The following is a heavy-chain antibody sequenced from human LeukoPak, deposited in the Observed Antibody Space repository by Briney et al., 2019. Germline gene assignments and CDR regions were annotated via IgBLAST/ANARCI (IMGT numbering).Heavy chain of an antibody. CDR2: INPNSGGT. J-gene: IGHJ4*02. V-gene: IGHV1-2*02. Sequence: GASVNVSCKASGYTFTDYYMNWVRQAPGQGLEWMGWINPNSGGTNYAQKFQGRVTMTRDTSITTAYMELSSLRSDDTAMYYCTRALGSDYWGQGTLVTVSS. CDR1: GYTFTDYY. CDR3: TRALGSDY. D-gene: IGHD1-26*01.